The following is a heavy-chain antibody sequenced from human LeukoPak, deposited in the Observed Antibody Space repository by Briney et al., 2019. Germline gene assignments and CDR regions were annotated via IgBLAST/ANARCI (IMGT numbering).Heavy chain of an antibody. CDR2: IYYSGST. CDR3: ARDLRPKSIHYYGSGRSELFDY. D-gene: IGHD3-10*01. Sequence: KLSETLSLTCTVSGGSISSYYWSWIRQPPGKGLEWIGYIYYSGSTNYNPSLKSRVTISVDTSKNQFSLKLSSVTAADTAVYYCARDLRPKSIHYYGSGRSELFDYWGQGTLVTVSS. CDR1: GGSISSYY. V-gene: IGHV4-59*01. J-gene: IGHJ4*02.